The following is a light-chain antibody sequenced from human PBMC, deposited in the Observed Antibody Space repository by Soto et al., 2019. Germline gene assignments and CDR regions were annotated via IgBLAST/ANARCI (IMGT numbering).Light chain of an antibody. V-gene: IGKV1-5*01. CDR3: QHMRT. Sequence: DIQMTQSPSTLSASVGVRVTITCRASQNINNWIAWYQQKPGKAPKFLIYDASTLENGVPSRFSGSGFGTEFSLTISSLQPDDFGSYYCQHMRTFGQGTKVDI. J-gene: IGKJ1*01. CDR2: DAS. CDR1: QNINNW.